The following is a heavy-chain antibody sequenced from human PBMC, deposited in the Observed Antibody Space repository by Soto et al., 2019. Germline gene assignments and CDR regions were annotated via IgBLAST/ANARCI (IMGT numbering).Heavy chain of an antibody. CDR2: VYHTGRT. D-gene: IGHD3-3*01. J-gene: IGHJ4*02. V-gene: IGHV4-61*01. Sequence: SETLSLTCTVSGGSFKSGSYSWSWIRQPPGKGLEWIAYVYHTGRTSYNPSLQSRVSISMDTSKNQFSLNLDSVTAADTAVYFCARDFAYFDSWGQGTLVTVSS. CDR3: ARDFAYFDS. CDR1: GGSFKSGSYS.